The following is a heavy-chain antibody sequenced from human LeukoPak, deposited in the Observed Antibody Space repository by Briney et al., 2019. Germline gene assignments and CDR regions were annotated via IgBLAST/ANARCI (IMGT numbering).Heavy chain of an antibody. Sequence: GGSLRLSCAAPGFTFSSYWMSWVRQAPGKGLEWVANLNQDGSEKYYVDSVKGRFTISRDNAQNSLYLQMNSLRAEDTAVYYCARPMNTGGSGSHYRPLDYWGQGTLVTVSS. V-gene: IGHV3-7*01. D-gene: IGHD3-10*01. J-gene: IGHJ4*02. CDR3: ARPMNTGGSGSHYRPLDY. CDR1: GFTFSSYW. CDR2: LNQDGSEK.